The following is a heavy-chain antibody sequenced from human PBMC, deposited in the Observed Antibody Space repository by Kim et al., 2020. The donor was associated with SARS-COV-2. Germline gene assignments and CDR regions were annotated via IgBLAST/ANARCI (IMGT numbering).Heavy chain of an antibody. CDR1: GFTFSSYG. CDR3: AKATYYYDSSGYLAYGTMEGYYFDY. V-gene: IGHV3-30*18. Sequence: GGSLRLSCAASGFTFSSYGMHWVRQAPGKGLEWVAVISYDGSNKYYADSVKGRFTISRDNSKNTLYLQMNSLRAEDTAVYYCAKATYYYDSSGYLAYGTMEGYYFDYWGQGTLVTVSS. CDR2: ISYDGSNK. D-gene: IGHD3-22*01. J-gene: IGHJ4*02.